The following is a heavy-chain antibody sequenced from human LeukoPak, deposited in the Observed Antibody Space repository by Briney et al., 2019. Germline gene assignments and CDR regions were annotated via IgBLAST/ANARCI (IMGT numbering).Heavy chain of an antibody. CDR1: VYTFSSYG. V-gene: IGHV1-18*01. D-gene: IGHD5-18*01. J-gene: IGHJ4*02. Sequence: ASVTVSFTASVYTFSSYGISWGRHAPRQGLEWMGWISAYNGNTNYAQKLQGRVTMATDTSTSTAYMELRSLRSDDTAVYYCARGGIQLWLGLVDYWGQGTLVTVSS. CDR2: ISAYNGNT. CDR3: ARGGIQLWLGLVDY.